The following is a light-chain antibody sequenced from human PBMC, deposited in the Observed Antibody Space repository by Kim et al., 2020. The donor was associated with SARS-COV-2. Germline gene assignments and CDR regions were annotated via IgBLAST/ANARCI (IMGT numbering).Light chain of an antibody. Sequence: SPGESATLACRASQSVSSSYLAWYQQKPGQAPRRLIYGASSRATGIPDRLSGSGSGTDFTLTISRLEPEDFAVYYCQQYGSSPLTFGGGTKVDIK. CDR3: QQYGSSPLT. V-gene: IGKV3-20*01. J-gene: IGKJ4*01. CDR1: QSVSSSY. CDR2: GAS.